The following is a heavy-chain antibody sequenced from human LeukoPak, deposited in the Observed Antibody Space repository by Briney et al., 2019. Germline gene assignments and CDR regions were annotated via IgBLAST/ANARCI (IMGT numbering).Heavy chain of an antibody. Sequence: SETPSLTCAVYGGSFSGYYWSWIRQPPGKGLEWIGEINHSGSTNYNPSLKSRVTISVDTSKNQFSLKLSSVTAADTAVYYCARGPASSWYHPWVYYYYYGMDVWGQGTTVTVSS. CDR2: INHSGST. CDR1: GGSFSGYY. J-gene: IGHJ6*02. D-gene: IGHD6-13*01. V-gene: IGHV4-34*01. CDR3: ARGPASSWYHPWVYYYYYGMDV.